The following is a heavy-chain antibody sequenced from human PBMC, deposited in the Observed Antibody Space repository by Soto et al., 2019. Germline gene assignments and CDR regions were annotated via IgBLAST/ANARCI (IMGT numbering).Heavy chain of an antibody. CDR2: ISYDGSNK. CDR1: GFTFSSYA. V-gene: IGHV3-30-3*01. CDR3: ARDGDYYVTYYFDY. J-gene: IGHJ4*02. D-gene: IGHD3-10*02. Sequence: GGSLRLSCAASGFTFSSYAMHWFRQAPGKGLEWVAVISYDGSNKYYADSVKGRFTISRDSSKNTLYRQMNSLRAEDTAVYYCARDGDYYVTYYFDYWGQGTLVTVSS.